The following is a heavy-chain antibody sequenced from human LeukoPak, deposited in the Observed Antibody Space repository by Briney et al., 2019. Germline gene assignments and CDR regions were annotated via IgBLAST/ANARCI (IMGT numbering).Heavy chain of an antibody. J-gene: IGHJ4*02. D-gene: IGHD2-21*02. V-gene: IGHV3-23*01. CDR2: ISGSGSNT. CDR1: GFTFSSYA. Sequence: GGSLRLSCAASGFTFSSYAMSWVRQAPGKGLEWVSDISGSGSNTYYADSVKGRFTISRDNSKNTLYLQMNSLRAEDTAVYYCAKSLRAIVVVTAIGYWGQGTLVTVSS. CDR3: AKSLRAIVVVTAIGY.